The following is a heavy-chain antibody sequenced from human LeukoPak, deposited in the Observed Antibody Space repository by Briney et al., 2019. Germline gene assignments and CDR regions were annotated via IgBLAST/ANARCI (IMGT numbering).Heavy chain of an antibody. Sequence: GGSLRLSCAASGFTFSSYAMSWVRQAPGKGLEWVSAISGSGGSTYYVDSVKGRFTISRDNSKNTLYLQMNSLRAEDTAVYYCTGEYYYDSSGYQPLDYWGQGTLVTVSS. CDR3: TGEYYYDSSGYQPLDY. CDR1: GFTFSSYA. V-gene: IGHV3-23*01. D-gene: IGHD3-22*01. CDR2: ISGSGGST. J-gene: IGHJ4*02.